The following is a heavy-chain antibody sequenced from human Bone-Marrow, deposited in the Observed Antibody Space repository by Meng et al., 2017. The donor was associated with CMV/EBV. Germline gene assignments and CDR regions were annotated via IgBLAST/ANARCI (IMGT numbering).Heavy chain of an antibody. V-gene: IGHV4-31*03. CDR1: GGSISYGGYY. J-gene: IGHJ6*02. Sequence: TCIVSGGSISYGGYYWSWIRQHPGKGLEWIGYIYYSGTTYSNPSLKSRITISLDKSKNQFFLNLSSVTAADTAVYYCARDQGDAVNVWGQGTTVTVSS. D-gene: IGHD4-17*01. CDR2: IYYSGTT. CDR3: ARDQGDAVNV.